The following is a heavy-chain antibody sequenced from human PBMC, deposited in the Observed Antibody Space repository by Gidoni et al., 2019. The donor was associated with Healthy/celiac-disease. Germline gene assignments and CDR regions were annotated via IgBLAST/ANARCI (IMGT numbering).Heavy chain of an antibody. J-gene: IGHJ3*02. CDR2: IFSNDEK. D-gene: IGHD3-9*01. CDR3: ARIHPGLVHHAFDI. V-gene: IGHV2-26*01. CDR1: GFSLGNARMG. Sequence: QVTLKESGPVLVKPTEPLTLTCTVSGFSLGNARMGVSWIRQPPGKALEWLAHIFSNDEKSYSTPLKSRLAISKDTSKSQVVLTMTNMDPVDTATYYCARIHPGLVHHAFDIWGQGTMVSVSS.